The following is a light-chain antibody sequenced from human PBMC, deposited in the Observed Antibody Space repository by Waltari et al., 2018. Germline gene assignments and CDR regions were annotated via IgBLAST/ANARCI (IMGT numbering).Light chain of an antibody. CDR1: SSDVDNYNF. J-gene: IGLJ1*01. CDR3: SSYTNIITYV. V-gene: IGLV2-14*01. CDR2: GVS. Sequence: QSALTQPASVSGSPGQSITISCTGTSSDVDNYNFVSWYQQHPGKAPKLMNYGVSKLPSAVSHRFSGSKSGNTASLTISVLQAQDEADYFCSSYTNIITYVFGTGTKVTAL.